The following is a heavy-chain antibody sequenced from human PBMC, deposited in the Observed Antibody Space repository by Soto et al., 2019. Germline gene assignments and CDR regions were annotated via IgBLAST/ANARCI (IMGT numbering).Heavy chain of an antibody. CDR3: AKSSTGTTGFDYYYYGMDV. CDR1: GFTFSSYA. CDR2: ISGSGGST. J-gene: IGHJ6*02. D-gene: IGHD1-7*01. V-gene: IGHV3-23*01. Sequence: GVSLRLSCAASGFTFSSYAMSWVRQAPWKVLEWVSAISGSGGSTYYADSVKGRFTISRDNSKNTLYLQMNSLRAEDTAVYYCAKSSTGTTGFDYYYYGMDVWGQGTTVTVSS.